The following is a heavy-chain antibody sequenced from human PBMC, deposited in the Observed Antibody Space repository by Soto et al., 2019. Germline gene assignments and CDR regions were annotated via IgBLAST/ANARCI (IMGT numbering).Heavy chain of an antibody. CDR2: IWYDGSNK. Sequence: PGWSLRLSCTASGFTFSNYGMHWVRQAPGKGLEWVAVIWYDGSNKYYADSVKGRFTISRDNSKNTLYLQMNSLRAEDTAVYYCARECRIAASEHYGMDVWGQGTTVTVSS. J-gene: IGHJ6*02. D-gene: IGHD6-13*01. CDR3: ARECRIAASEHYGMDV. CDR1: GFTFSNYG. V-gene: IGHV3-33*08.